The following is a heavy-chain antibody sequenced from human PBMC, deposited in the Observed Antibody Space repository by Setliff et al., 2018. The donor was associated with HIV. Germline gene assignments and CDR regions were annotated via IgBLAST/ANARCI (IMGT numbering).Heavy chain of an antibody. CDR3: ARDREYYYDNSGSPSFDY. Sequence: GASVKVSCKASGGTFNTYVISWLRQAPGQGLEWMGGIIPILGVANYAQKFQGRLTITADKSTSTAYMELSSLRPEDTAVYYCARDREYYYDNSGSPSFDYWGQGTLVTVSS. CDR2: IIPILGVA. CDR1: GGTFNTYV. V-gene: IGHV1-69*10. D-gene: IGHD3-22*01. J-gene: IGHJ4*02.